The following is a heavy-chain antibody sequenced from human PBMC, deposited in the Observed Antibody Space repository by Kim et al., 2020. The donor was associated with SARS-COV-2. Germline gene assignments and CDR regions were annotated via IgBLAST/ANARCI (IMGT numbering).Heavy chain of an antibody. CDR2: TYYGSKWYN. Sequence: SQTLSLTCAISGDSVSRNSAAWNWIRQSPSRGLEWLGRTYYGSKWYNDYAAFVKSRMVINPDTSKNLLSLQLNSVTLEDTAVYYCARQTNGISAPDIWGQGTMVTVSS. D-gene: IGHD2-8*01. CDR3: ARQTNGISAPDI. V-gene: IGHV6-1*01. CDR1: GDSVSRNSAA. J-gene: IGHJ3*02.